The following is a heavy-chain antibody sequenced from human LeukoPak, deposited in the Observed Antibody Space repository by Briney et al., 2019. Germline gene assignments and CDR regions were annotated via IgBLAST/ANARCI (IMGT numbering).Heavy chain of an antibody. J-gene: IGHJ4*02. Sequence: SQTLSLTCAVSGGSISSGGYSWSWIRQPPGKGLEWIGYIYHSGSTYYNPSLKSRVTISVDRSKNQFSLKLSSVTAADTAVYYCARGFMTTVTTAVYYFDYWGQGTLVTVSS. D-gene: IGHD4-17*01. CDR3: ARGFMTTVTTAVYYFDY. CDR2: IYHSGST. CDR1: GGSISSGGYS. V-gene: IGHV4-30-2*01.